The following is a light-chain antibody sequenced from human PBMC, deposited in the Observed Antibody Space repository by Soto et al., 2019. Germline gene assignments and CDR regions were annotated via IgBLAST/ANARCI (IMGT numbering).Light chain of an antibody. CDR2: KAS. V-gene: IGKV1-5*03. Sequence: IKMTQSPATLAGSVGDRVTITCRASQTISSWLAWYQQNPGKAPKLLIYKASTLESGVPSNFSGSGSGTEFTLTTSSLQPDDFATYYCQQYNSYWTFGQGTKVDI. CDR1: QTISSW. J-gene: IGKJ1*01. CDR3: QQYNSYWT.